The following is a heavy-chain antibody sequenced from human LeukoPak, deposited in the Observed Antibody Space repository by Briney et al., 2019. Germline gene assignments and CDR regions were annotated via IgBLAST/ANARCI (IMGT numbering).Heavy chain of an antibody. D-gene: IGHD1-26*01. CDR2: INSNGGNT. Sequence: PGGSLRLSCAASGFTFSNYAMHWVRQAPGKGLEYVSAINSNGGNTYYANSVKGRLTISRDNSKNKLYPQMGSLRAEDMAVYYCARGEESYYYYYGMDVWGQGTTVTVSS. CDR1: GFTFSNYA. J-gene: IGHJ6*02. CDR3: ARGEESYYYYYGMDV. V-gene: IGHV3-64*01.